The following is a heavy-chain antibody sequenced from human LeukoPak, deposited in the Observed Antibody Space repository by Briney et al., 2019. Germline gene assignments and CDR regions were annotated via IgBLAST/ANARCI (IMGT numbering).Heavy chain of an antibody. Sequence: GGSLRLSYAASGFTVSSNYMSWVRQAPGKGLEWVSVIYSGGSTYYADSVKGRFTISRDNSKNTLYLQMNSLRAEDTAVYYCARARMVRGSGYYYMDVWGKGTTVTVSS. J-gene: IGHJ6*03. CDR1: GFTVSSNY. CDR3: ARARMVRGSGYYYMDV. CDR2: IYSGGST. D-gene: IGHD3-10*01. V-gene: IGHV3-53*01.